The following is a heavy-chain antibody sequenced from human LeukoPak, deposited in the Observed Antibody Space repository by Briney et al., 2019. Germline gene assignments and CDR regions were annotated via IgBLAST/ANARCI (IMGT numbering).Heavy chain of an antibody. J-gene: IGHJ4*02. CDR1: GFSFDAYG. Sequence: GGSLRLSCAASGFSFDAYGMSWVRQAPGKGLEWVSDINWNGGSTGYADSVKGRFTISRDNAKNSLHLQMNSLRADDTALYYCARDQVGAPRLVLDWGQGTLVTVSS. D-gene: IGHD1-26*01. CDR2: INWNGGST. V-gene: IGHV3-20*04. CDR3: ARDQVGAPRLVLD.